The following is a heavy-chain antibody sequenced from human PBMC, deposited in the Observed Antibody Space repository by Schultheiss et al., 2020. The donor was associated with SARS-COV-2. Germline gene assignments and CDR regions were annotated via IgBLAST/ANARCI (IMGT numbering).Heavy chain of an antibody. CDR1: GGSISSYY. CDR3: ARLPQQLVEPVRYYYYYTDV. CDR2: IYYSGST. V-gene: IGHV4-59*01. Sequence: SETLSLTCTVSGGSISSYYWNWIRQHPGKGLEWIGYIYYSGSTYYNPSLKSLVTISVDTSKNQFSLKLSSVTAADTAVYYCARLPQQLVEPVRYYYYYTDVWGKGTTVTVSS. J-gene: IGHJ6*03. D-gene: IGHD6-13*01.